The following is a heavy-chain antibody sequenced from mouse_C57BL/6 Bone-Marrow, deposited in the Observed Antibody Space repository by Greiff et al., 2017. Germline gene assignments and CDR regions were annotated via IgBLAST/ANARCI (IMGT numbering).Heavy chain of an antibody. CDR1: GYTFTSYW. J-gene: IGHJ4*01. CDR3: ARSTPLYYDYDEDAMDY. V-gene: IGHV1-59*01. CDR2: IDPSDSYT. Sequence: VQLQQSGAELVRPGTSVKLSCKASGYTFTSYWMHWVKQRPGQGLEWIGVIDPSDSYTNYNQKFKGKATLTVDTSSSTAYMQLSSLTSEDSAVYYCARSTPLYYDYDEDAMDYWGQGTSVTVSS. D-gene: IGHD2-4*01.